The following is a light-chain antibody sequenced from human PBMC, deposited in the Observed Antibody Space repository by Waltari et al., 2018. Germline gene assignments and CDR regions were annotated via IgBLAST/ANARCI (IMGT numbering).Light chain of an antibody. J-gene: IGLJ2*01. CDR1: GLRSYY. Sequence: SSELTQDPAVSVAMGQTVTIPCQGNGLRSYYSSWYQQRPAQAPILNMYDKNNRPSGVPDRCSRSNSDNTASLTITWAQAEDEASYYCHSRDASGVGGSFGGGTKLTVL. V-gene: IGLV3-19*01. CDR2: DKN. CDR3: HSRDASGVGGS.